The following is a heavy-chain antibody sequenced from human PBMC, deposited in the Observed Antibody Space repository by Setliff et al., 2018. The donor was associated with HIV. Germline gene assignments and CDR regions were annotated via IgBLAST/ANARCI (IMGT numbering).Heavy chain of an antibody. CDR2: INPDSGGA. CDR1: GYTFTNYY. V-gene: IGHV1-2*06. Sequence: ASVKVSCKASGYTFTNYYMHWVRQAPGQGLEWMGRINPDSGGANYAQKFQGRVTMTRDTSISTAFLDLNRLISDDTALYYCVRDPPRAHAFDIWGQGTMVTVSS. CDR3: VRDPPRAHAFDI. J-gene: IGHJ3*02.